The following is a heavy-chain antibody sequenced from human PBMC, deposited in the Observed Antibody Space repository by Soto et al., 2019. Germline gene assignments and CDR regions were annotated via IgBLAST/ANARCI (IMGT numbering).Heavy chain of an antibody. V-gene: IGHV5-51*01. Sequence: KGLEWMGTIYPGDSDTKYSPSFQGQVTISADKSISTAYLQWSSLKASDTAVYYCARHSDIVLVKVAIHTGFYHGMDVRGQATSV. D-gene: IGHD2-2*02. CDR3: ARHSDIVLVKVAIHTGFYHGMDV. CDR2: IYPGDSDT. J-gene: IGHJ6*02.